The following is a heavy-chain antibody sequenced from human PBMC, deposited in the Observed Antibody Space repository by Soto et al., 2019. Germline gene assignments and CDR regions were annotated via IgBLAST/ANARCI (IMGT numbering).Heavy chain of an antibody. J-gene: IGHJ3*02. CDR3: ARDTPYGDCGGGAFDI. V-gene: IGHV1-69*08. Sequence: QVQLVQSGAEVKKPGSSVKVSCKASGGTFSSYTISWVRQAPGQGLEWMGRIIPILGIANYAQKFQGRVTITADKSTSTAYMELSRLRSEDTAVYYCARDTPYGDCGGGAFDIWGQGTMVTVSS. CDR1: GGTFSSYT. D-gene: IGHD4-17*01. CDR2: IIPILGIA.